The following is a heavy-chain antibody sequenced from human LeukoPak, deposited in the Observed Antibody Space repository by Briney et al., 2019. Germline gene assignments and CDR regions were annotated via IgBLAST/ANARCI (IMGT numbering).Heavy chain of an antibody. CDR1: GFTFSSFW. D-gene: IGHD3-3*01. V-gene: IGHV3-7*01. CDR2: IKQDGSEK. J-gene: IGHJ4*02. Sequence: PGGSLRLSCAASGFTFSSFWMNWVRQAPGKGLEWVANIKQDGSEKYYVDSVKGRFTISRDNAKNSLYLQMNSLRAEDTAVYYCARDRNTDFWSGYYTNYLDYWGQGTLVTVSS. CDR3: ARDRNTDFWSGYYTNYLDY.